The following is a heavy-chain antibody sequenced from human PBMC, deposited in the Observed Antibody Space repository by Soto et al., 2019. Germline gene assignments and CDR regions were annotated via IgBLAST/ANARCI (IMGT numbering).Heavy chain of an antibody. Sequence: PGGSLRLSCAASGFTLTSYWMHWVRQAPGKGLVWVSRVGSDGSITNYADSVKGRFTISRDSAKNTLYLQMNSLRAEDTAVYYCARVGISGKRNAMGVWGQGTTVTVSS. J-gene: IGHJ6*02. CDR2: VGSDGSIT. CDR1: GFTLTSYW. D-gene: IGHD1-20*01. V-gene: IGHV3-74*01. CDR3: ARVGISGKRNAMGV.